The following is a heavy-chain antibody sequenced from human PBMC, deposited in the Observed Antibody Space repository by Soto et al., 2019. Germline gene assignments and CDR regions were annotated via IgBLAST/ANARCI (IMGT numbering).Heavy chain of an antibody. CDR1: GYTLTGYG. D-gene: IGHD2-2*03. CDR2: ISACNGNT. CDR3: ARDGGYCSSTSCYDVMMEYYYYYMDV. J-gene: IGHJ6*03. Sequence: ASVKVSCKASGYTLTGYGISWVRQAPGQGLEWMGWISACNGNTNYAQKLQGRVTMTTDTSTSTAYMELRSLRSDDTAVYYCARDGGYCSSTSCYDVMMEYYYYYMDVWGKGTTVTVSS. V-gene: IGHV1-18*01.